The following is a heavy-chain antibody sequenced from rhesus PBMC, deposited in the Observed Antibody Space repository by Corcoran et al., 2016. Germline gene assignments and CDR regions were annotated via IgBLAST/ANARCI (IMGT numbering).Heavy chain of an antibody. D-gene: IGHD5-12*01. CDR3: ARDRDTALDY. CDR1: GGSFSSYW. V-gene: IGHV4-80*01. J-gene: IGHJ4*01. CDR2: INGGSGST. Sequence: QVQLQESGPGLVKPSETLSLTCAVSGGSFSSYWWSWIRQPPGKGLEWIGEINGGSGSTYYNPSLNSRVTVSKDTSKNQFSLKLSSVTAADTAVYYCARDRDTALDYWGQGVLVTVSS.